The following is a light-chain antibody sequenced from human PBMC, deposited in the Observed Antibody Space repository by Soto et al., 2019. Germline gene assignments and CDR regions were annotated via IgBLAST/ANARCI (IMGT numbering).Light chain of an antibody. CDR1: QSISSW. CDR2: DAS. CDR3: QQYNSFLT. Sequence: DIQMTQSPSTLSASVGDRVTITCRASQSISSWLAWYQQKPGKAPKLLIYDASYLERGVPSRFSGSGSGTEFPLTISHLHADDLATYYCQQYNSFLTFGQGTKVE. V-gene: IGKV1-5*01. J-gene: IGKJ1*01.